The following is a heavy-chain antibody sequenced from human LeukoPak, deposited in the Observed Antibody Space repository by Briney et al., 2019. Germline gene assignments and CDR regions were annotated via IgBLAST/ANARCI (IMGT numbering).Heavy chain of an antibody. J-gene: IGHJ4*02. V-gene: IGHV3-30*18. CDR1: GFTFSDYG. CDR3: AKGGVSDIGSWYGDYFDY. CDR2: VSADGSNK. D-gene: IGHD6-13*01. Sequence: GRSLRLSCEASGFTFSDYGMHWVRQAPGKGLEWVAVVSADGSNKQYADSVKGRFTISRDNSKNTLYLQLTSLRSEDTAVSYCAKGGVSDIGSWYGDYFDYWGQGTLVTVAS.